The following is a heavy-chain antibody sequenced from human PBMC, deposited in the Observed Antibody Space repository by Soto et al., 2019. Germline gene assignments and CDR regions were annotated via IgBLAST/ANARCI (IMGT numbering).Heavy chain of an antibody. CDR2: ITWNSASI. CDR3: TKEVYGMGYYYYGMDV. Sequence: EAQLVESGGGLVQPGRSLRLSCVASGFIFGDFAMHWVRQAPGKGLEWVSSITWNSASIAYADSVKGRFTISRDNAKNSLYLQMNNLRPEDAALYYCTKEVYGMGYYYYGMDVWGQGTTVIVSS. V-gene: IGHV3-9*01. CDR1: GFIFGDFA. D-gene: IGHD2-8*01. J-gene: IGHJ6*02.